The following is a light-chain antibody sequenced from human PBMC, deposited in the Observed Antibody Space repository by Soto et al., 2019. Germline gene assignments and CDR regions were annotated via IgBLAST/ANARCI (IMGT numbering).Light chain of an antibody. V-gene: IGKV1-5*03. J-gene: IGKJ2*01. Sequence: DIQMSQSPSTLSPSVGDRVTISCRASQSISNWLAWYQQKPGEAPELLIYRASNLQSGVPSRFSGSGSGTEFTLTISRLQTDDFATYYCQPYHRYPYSFGPGTKLEI. CDR2: RAS. CDR1: QSISNW. CDR3: QPYHRYPYS.